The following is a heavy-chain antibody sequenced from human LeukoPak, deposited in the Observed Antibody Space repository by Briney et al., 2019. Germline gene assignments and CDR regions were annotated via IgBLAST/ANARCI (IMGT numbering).Heavy chain of an antibody. CDR2: IYYSGST. CDR1: GGSISSSSYY. J-gene: IGHJ5*02. V-gene: IGHV4-39*02. Sequence: SETLSLTCTVSGGSISSSSYYWGWIRQPPGKGLEWIGSIYYSGSTYYNPSHKSRVTISVDTSKNQFSLKLSSVSAADTAVYYCARDYDILTGRTGGWFDPWGQGTLVTVSS. CDR3: ARDYDILTGRTGGWFDP. D-gene: IGHD3-9*01.